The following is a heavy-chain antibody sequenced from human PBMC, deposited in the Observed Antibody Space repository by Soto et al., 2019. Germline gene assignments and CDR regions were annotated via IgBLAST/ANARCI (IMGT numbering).Heavy chain of an antibody. Sequence: GESLKISCQGSGYSFSSYWIAWVRQMSGKGLEWVGVIHPGDSDTRYSPSFQGQVTISADKSISTDYVQWASLKASDTAVYYCARLGFGGHFGSYYFYGMDVWGQGTTVTVSS. CDR2: IHPGDSDT. CDR3: ARLGFGGHFGSYYFYGMDV. CDR1: GYSFSSYW. V-gene: IGHV5-51*01. D-gene: IGHD2-15*01. J-gene: IGHJ6*02.